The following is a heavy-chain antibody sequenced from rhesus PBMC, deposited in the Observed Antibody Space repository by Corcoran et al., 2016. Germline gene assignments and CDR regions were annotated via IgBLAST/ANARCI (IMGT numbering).Heavy chain of an antibody. CDR1: GFTFGDYG. D-gene: IGHD2-21*01. CDR3: TRAPYCTGSGCYPNRFDV. J-gene: IGHJ5-1*01. CDR2: SSSASSYI. Sequence: EVQLVESGGGLVQPGGSLRLSCAAPGFTFGDYGLPWVCQPPGTGLEWVSSSSSASSYIYYSDSVTGRFTISRDNAKNSLSLQMSSLRAEDTAVYYCTRAPYCTGSGCYPNRFDVWGPGVLVTVSS. V-gene: IGHV3-183*01.